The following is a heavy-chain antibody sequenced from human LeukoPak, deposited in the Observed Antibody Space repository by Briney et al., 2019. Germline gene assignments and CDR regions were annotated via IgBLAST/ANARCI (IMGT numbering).Heavy chain of an antibody. D-gene: IGHD3-10*01. J-gene: IGHJ6*02. CDR3: AREGNPYYYGSGRRYYGMDV. V-gene: IGHV4-34*01. CDR1: GGSFSGYY. Sequence: SETLSLTCAVYGGSFSGYYWSWIRQPPGKGLEWIGEINHSGSTNYNPSLKSRVTISVDTSKNQFSLKLSSVTAADTAVYYCAREGNPYYYGSGRRYYGMDVWGQGTTVTVSS. CDR2: INHSGST.